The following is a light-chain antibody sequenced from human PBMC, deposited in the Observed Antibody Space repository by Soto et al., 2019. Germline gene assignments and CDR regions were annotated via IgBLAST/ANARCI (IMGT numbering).Light chain of an antibody. CDR2: GAS. CDR3: QQYGISPST. Sequence: ETGLTQSPGTLSLSPGERATLSCRASQSVSNNYLAWYLQKPGQAPRLLIYGASSRATGIPDRFSGSGSGTDFTLTITRLEPEDFAVYYCQQYGISPSTFGQGTRLEI. CDR1: QSVSNNY. J-gene: IGKJ5*01. V-gene: IGKV3-20*01.